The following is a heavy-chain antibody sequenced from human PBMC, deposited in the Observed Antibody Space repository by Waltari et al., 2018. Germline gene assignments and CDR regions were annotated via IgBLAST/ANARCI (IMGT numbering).Heavy chain of an antibody. CDR2: ISYDGSNK. V-gene: IGHV3-30-3*01. J-gene: IGHJ4*02. Sequence: GFTFSSYAMHWVRQAPGKGLEWVAVISYDGSNKYYADSVKGRFTISRDNSKNTLYLQMNSLRAEDTAVYYCAREGIRYSSSWGHFDYWGQGTLVTVSS. CDR3: AREGIRYSSSWGHFDY. CDR1: GFTFSSYA. D-gene: IGHD6-13*01.